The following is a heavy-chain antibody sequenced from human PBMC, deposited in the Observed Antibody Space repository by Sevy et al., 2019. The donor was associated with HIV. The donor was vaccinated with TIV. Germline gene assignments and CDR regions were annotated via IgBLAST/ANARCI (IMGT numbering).Heavy chain of an antibody. CDR3: AREREPFDY. V-gene: IGHV3-21*01. D-gene: IGHD1-26*01. J-gene: IGHJ4*02. CDR2: ISSSLTYI. Sequence: GGSQRLSCTASGFTFSDYTMDWVRQAPGKGLEWVASISSSLTYINYADSVKGRFTISRDNAQNSLFLQMNSLRAEDTAVYYCAREREPFDYWGQGALVTVSS. CDR1: GFTFSDYT.